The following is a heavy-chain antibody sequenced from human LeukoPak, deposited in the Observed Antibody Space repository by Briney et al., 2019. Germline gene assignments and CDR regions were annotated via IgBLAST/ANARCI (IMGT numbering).Heavy chain of an antibody. CDR1: GFTFSNFG. Sequence: GGSLRLSCAASGFTFSNFGMHWVRQAPGMGLEWVAFIRYDGSDKYYADTVKGRFTISRDNSKNTLYLQMNSLRAADTAVYYCAQSESGQYTEGDYWGQGTLVTVSS. CDR2: IRYDGSDK. V-gene: IGHV3-30*02. CDR3: AQSESGQYTEGDY. J-gene: IGHJ4*02. D-gene: IGHD5-18*01.